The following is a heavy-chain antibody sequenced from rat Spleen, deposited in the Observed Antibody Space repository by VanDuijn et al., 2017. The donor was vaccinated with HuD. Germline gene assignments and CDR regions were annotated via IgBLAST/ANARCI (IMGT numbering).Heavy chain of an antibody. Sequence: EVQLVESDGGLVQPRRSLKLSCAASGFTFSDYYMAWVRQAPTKGLEWVATISTSGSRTYYPDSVKGRFTISRDNAKSSLYLQMNSLKSEDTATYYCARQEDNNYYYWYFDFWGPGTMVTVSS. CDR2: ISTSGSRT. V-gene: IGHV5-25*01. D-gene: IGHD1-10*01. CDR1: GFTFSDYY. J-gene: IGHJ1*01. CDR3: ARQEDNNYYYWYFDF.